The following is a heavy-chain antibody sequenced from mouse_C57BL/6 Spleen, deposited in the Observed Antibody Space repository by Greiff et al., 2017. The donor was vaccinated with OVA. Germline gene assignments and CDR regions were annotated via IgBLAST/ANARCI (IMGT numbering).Heavy chain of an antibody. CDR2: IYPRSGNT. J-gene: IGHJ3*01. Sequence: VQLQQSGAELARPGASVKLSCKASGYTFTSYGISWVKQRTGQGLEWIGEIYPRSGNTYYNEKFKGKATLTAYKSSSTAYMELRSLTSEDSAVYFCASSYYYGSSADWGQGTLVTVSA. D-gene: IGHD1-1*01. CDR1: GYTFTSYG. CDR3: ASSYYYGSSAD. V-gene: IGHV1-81*01.